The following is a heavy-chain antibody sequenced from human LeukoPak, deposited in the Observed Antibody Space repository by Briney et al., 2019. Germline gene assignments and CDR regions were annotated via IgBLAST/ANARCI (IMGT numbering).Heavy chain of an antibody. Sequence: ASVKVSCKASGYTFTSYGISWVRQAPGQGLEWMGWINPNSGGTNYAQKFQGRVTMTRDTSISTAYMELSRLRSDDTAVYYCARAITMIVVVISDAFDIWGQGTMVTVSS. CDR3: ARAITMIVVVISDAFDI. J-gene: IGHJ3*02. D-gene: IGHD3-22*01. CDR1: GYTFTSYG. V-gene: IGHV1-2*02. CDR2: INPNSGGT.